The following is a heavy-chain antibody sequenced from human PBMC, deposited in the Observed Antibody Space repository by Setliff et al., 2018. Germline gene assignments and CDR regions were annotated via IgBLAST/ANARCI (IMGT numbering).Heavy chain of an antibody. CDR2: IQKSGST. Sequence: SETLSLTFNVSGVSISSYYWSWIRQPPGKGLESIGYIQKSGSTNYNPSLMSRVSISVDTSKNRFSLKLRSVTAADTAVYYCARLSWNGLRYYGLDVWGQGTTVTVSS. CDR1: GVSISSYY. J-gene: IGHJ6*02. CDR3: ARLSWNGLRYYGLDV. D-gene: IGHD3-3*01. V-gene: IGHV4-59*01.